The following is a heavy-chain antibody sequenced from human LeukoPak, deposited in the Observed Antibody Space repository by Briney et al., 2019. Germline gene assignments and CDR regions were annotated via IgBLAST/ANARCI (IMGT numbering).Heavy chain of an antibody. J-gene: IGHJ3*02. CDR3: ARVTASDAFDI. CDR2: ISSSGSTI. V-gene: IGHV3-48*03. Sequence: GGSLRLSCAASGFTFSSYEMNWVRQAPGEGLEWVSYISSSGSTIYYADSVKGRFTISRDNAKNSLYLQMNSLRAEDTAVYYCARVTASDAFDIWGQGTMVTVSS. CDR1: GFTFSSYE. D-gene: IGHD3-16*01.